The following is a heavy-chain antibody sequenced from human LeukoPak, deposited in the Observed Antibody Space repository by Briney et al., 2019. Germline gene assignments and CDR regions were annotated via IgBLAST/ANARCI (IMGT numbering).Heavy chain of an antibody. CDR2: ISGSGGST. D-gene: IGHD1-26*01. J-gene: IGHJ6*03. CDR1: GFTVSSNY. Sequence: GGSLRLSCAASGFTVSSNYMSWVRQAPGKGLEWVSAISGSGGSTFYADSVKGRFTISRDNARNSLYLQMNSLRAEDTAVYYCARDPYSGAYGDTYYYYMDVWGKRTTVTISS. CDR3: ARDPYSGAYGDTYYYYMDV. V-gene: IGHV3-21*01.